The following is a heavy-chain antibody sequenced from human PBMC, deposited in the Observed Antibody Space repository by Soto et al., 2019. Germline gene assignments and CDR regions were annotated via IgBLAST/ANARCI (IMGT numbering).Heavy chain of an antibody. J-gene: IGHJ4*02. CDR3: AREGSGYGHFDY. CDR1: GCSISSYY. V-gene: IGHV4-59*01. CDR2: IYYSGST. Sequence: SETLSLTCTFSGCSISSYYWSWIRQPPGKGLEWIGYIYYSGSTNYNPSLKSRVTISVDTSKNQFSLKLSSVTAADTAVYYCAREGSGYGHFDYWGQGTLVTVSS. D-gene: IGHD5-12*01.